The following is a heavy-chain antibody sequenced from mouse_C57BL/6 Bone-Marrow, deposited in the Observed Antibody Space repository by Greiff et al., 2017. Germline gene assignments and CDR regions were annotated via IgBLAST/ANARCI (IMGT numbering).Heavy chain of an antibody. Sequence: DVMLVESGEGLVKPGGSLKLSCAASGFTFSSYAMSWVRQTPEKRLEWVAYISSGGDYIYYADTVKGRFTISRDNARNTLYLQMSSLKSEDTAMYYCTRAPFITTVVAHYFDYWGQGTTLTVSS. CDR3: TRAPFITTVVAHYFDY. CDR2: ISSGGDYI. D-gene: IGHD1-1*01. CDR1: GFTFSSYA. J-gene: IGHJ2*01. V-gene: IGHV5-9-1*02.